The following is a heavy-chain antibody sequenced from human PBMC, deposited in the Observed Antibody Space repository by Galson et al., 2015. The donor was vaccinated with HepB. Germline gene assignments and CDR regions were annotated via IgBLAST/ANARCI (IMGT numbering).Heavy chain of an antibody. V-gene: IGHV3-23*01. CDR1: GFTFSSYA. D-gene: IGHD3-3*01. CDR3: AKDPLGIFGVPRVGEFDY. CDR2: ISGSGGST. J-gene: IGHJ4*02. Sequence: SLRLSCAASGFTFSSYAMSWVRQAPGKGLEWVSAISGSGGSTYYADSVKGRFTISRDNSKNTLYLQMNSLRAEDTAVYYCAKDPLGIFGVPRVGEFDYWGQGTLVTVSS.